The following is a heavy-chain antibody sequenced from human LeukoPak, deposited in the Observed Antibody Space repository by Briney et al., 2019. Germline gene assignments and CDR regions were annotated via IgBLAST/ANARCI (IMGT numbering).Heavy chain of an antibody. Sequence: GASVKVSCKASGYTFTSYYMHWVRQATGQGLEWMGWMNPNSGNTGYAQKFQGRVTTTRNTSISTAYMELSSLRSEDTAVYYCARRLRDYYYYYYMDVWGKGTTVTVSS. CDR3: ARRLRDYYYYYYMDV. J-gene: IGHJ6*03. D-gene: IGHD2-21*02. V-gene: IGHV1-8*03. CDR2: MNPNSGNT. CDR1: GYTFTSYY.